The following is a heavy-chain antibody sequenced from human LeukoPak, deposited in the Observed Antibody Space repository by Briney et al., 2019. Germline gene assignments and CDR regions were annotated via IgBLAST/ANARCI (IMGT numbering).Heavy chain of an antibody. CDR1: GFTFSSYD. Sequence: GGSLRLSCAASGFTFSSYDMHWVRQAPGKGLEWVSAICTAGDTYYPGSVKGRFTISRENAKNSLYLQMNSLRAGDTAVYYCARGCTYYYGSGSYYNTNYFDYWGQGTLVTVSS. CDR3: ARGCTYYYGSGSYYNTNYFDY. D-gene: IGHD3-10*01. CDR2: ICTAGDT. J-gene: IGHJ4*02. V-gene: IGHV3-13*01.